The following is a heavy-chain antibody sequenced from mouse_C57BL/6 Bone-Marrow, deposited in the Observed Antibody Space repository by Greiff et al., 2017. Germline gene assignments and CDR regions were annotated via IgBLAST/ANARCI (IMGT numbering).Heavy chain of an antibody. J-gene: IGHJ4*01. Sequence: EVQLQQSGPELVKPGASVKISCKASGYTFTDYYMNWVKQSHGKSLEWIGDINPNNGGTSYNQKFKGKATLTVDKYSSTAYMELRSLTSEDSAVYYCARYYGSSYGAMDYWGQGTSVTVSS. D-gene: IGHD1-1*01. CDR2: INPNNGGT. V-gene: IGHV1-26*01. CDR3: ARYYGSSYGAMDY. CDR1: GYTFTDYY.